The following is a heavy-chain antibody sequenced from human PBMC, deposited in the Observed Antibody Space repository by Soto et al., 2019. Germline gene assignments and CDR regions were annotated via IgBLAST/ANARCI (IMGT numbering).Heavy chain of an antibody. J-gene: IGHJ6*02. CDR2: INPSGGIT. V-gene: IGHV1-46*01. CDR3: ARVLELADYYGMDV. Sequence: ASVKFSCKASGYTFTSYYMHWVRQAPGQVLECMVIINPSGGITSYXXKFQGRVXXTRDTSTSTVXMELSXLRSEDTGGXYCARVLELADYYGMDVWRQGTTVTVSS. CDR1: GYTFTSYY.